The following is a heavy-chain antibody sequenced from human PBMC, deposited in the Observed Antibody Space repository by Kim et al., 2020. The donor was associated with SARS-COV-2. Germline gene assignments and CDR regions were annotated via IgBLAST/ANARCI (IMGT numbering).Heavy chain of an antibody. CDR1: GGTFSSYA. CDR2: IIPILGIA. D-gene: IGHD6-13*01. Sequence: SVKVSCKASGGTFSSYAISWVRQAPGQGLEWMGRIIPILGIANYAQKFQGRVTITADKSTSTAYMELSSLRSEDTAVYYCAREPWGVAAPTAGVAFDYWGQGTLVTVSS. J-gene: IGHJ4*02. V-gene: IGHV1-69*04. CDR3: AREPWGVAAPTAGVAFDY.